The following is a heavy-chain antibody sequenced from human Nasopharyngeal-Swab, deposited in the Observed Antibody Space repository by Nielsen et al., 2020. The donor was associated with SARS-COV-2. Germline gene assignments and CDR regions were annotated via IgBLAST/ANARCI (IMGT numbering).Heavy chain of an antibody. V-gene: IGHV3-48*03. CDR1: GFTLSNYE. D-gene: IGHD2-2*01. CDR2: IDSRGNTR. J-gene: IGHJ4*02. CDR3: ARYCSTTSCPRGFDY. Sequence: GESLKISCKASGFTLSNYEMNWVRQAPGKGLEWVSSIDSRGNTRYYADSVRGRFTISRDNSKNSLFLQMSSLRAEDTAVYYCARYCSTTSCPRGFDYWGQGTLVTVSS.